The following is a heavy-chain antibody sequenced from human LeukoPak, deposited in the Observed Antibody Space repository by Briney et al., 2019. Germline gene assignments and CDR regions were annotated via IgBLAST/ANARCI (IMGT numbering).Heavy chain of an antibody. D-gene: IGHD6-13*01. V-gene: IGHV3-53*01. CDR2: IYSGGST. CDR3: ARVVSSSWWYFDY. Sequence: GGSLRLSCAASGFSVSTNYMSWVRQAPGKGLEWVSVIYSGGSTYYADSVKGRFTISRDNSKNTLYLQMNSLRAEDTAVYYCARVVSSSWWYFDYWGQGTLVTVSS. J-gene: IGHJ4*02. CDR1: GFSVSTNY.